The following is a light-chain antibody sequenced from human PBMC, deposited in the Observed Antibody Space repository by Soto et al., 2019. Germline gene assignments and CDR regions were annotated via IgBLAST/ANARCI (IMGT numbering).Light chain of an antibody. CDR1: RDVGSD. CDR3: LQDYGDSWT. CDR2: AAS. Sequence: MAQSPPSLSGSWLEKITIXRRASRDVGSDVSWYQQKPGQAPKLVIYAASNLYTGVPSRFSGRRSGTEFTLTISSLQPEDFASYYCLQDYGDSWTFGQGTKVDNK. V-gene: IGKV1-6*01. J-gene: IGKJ1*01.